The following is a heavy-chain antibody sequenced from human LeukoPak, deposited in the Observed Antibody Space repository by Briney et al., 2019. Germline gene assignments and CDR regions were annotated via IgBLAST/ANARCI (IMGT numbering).Heavy chain of an antibody. D-gene: IGHD3-22*01. CDR1: GYTFTGYY. CDR2: VNPNSGDT. J-gene: IGHJ4*02. Sequence: RASVKVSCKASGYTFTGYYMHWVRQAPGQGLEWMGWVNPNSGDTSYAQKFQGRVTMTRDTSISTAYMELRRLRSDDAAFYYCASYYDSSGETHWGQGTLVTVSS. V-gene: IGHV1-2*02. CDR3: ASYYDSSGETH.